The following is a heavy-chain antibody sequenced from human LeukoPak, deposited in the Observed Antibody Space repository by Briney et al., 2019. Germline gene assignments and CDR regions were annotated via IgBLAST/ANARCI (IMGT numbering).Heavy chain of an antibody. CDR3: ARGNHYYDSSAYLAWESFQH. D-gene: IGHD3-22*01. CDR2: IYYSGST. J-gene: IGHJ1*01. Sequence: SETLSLTCAVYGGSISSYYWSWIRQPPGKGLEWIGYIYYSGSTNYNPSLKSRVTISVDTSKNQFSLKLSSVTAADTAVYYCARGNHYYDSSAYLAWESFQHWGQGTLVTVSS. CDR1: GGSISSYY. V-gene: IGHV4-59*01.